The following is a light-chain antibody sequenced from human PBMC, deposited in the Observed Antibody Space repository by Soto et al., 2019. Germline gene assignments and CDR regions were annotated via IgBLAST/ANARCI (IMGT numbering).Light chain of an antibody. CDR1: QSVPSTY. Sequence: VLSQSPGRLSLSPGERATLSCRASQSVPSTYFAWYQQKSGQPPRLLISGTSNRATGIPDRFSGRGSGRDFPLTISRLEPEGFAVYFCQQFGNSPLTFGQGTKVEI. J-gene: IGKJ1*01. CDR3: QQFGNSPLT. CDR2: GTS. V-gene: IGKV3-20*01.